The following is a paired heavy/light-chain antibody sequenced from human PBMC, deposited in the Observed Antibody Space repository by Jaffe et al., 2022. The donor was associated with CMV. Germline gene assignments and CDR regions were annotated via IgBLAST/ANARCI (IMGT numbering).Heavy chain of an antibody. J-gene: IGHJ6*02. D-gene: IGHD2-8*02. CDR3: ARMFTGGIYYSSGMDV. CDR1: GFSLSDTGMC. CDR2: IDWDDDK. V-gene: IGHV2-70*01. Sequence: QVTLRESGPALVKPTQTLTLTCTFSGFSLSDTGMCVSWIRQSPGKALEWLAAIDWDDDKYYITSLKTRLTISRDTSKNQVVLTMTNMDPADTATYYCARMFTGGIYYSSGMDVWGHGTTVTVSS.
Light chain of an antibody. Sequence: QSVLTQPPSVSGAPGQRVTISCTGSSSNIGFYDVHWYQLLPGTAPKRLIFGNNKRPSGVPDRFLGSKSGTSASLAITGLQAEDEAHYYCQSYDSSLGGMVFGGGTYLTVL. CDR1: SSNIGFYD. V-gene: IGLV1-40*01. CDR3: QSYDSSLGGMV. J-gene: IGLJ2*01. CDR2: GNN.